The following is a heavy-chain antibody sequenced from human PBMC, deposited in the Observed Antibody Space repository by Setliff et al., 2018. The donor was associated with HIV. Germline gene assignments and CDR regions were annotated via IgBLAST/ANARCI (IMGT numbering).Heavy chain of an antibody. CDR2: VSSSGTT. Sequence: SETLSLTCTVSGDSITSNSYYWSWIRQPPGKGLEWLGYVSSSGTTNYTPSLESRLTISVDTSKNQVSLRLSSLTAADTAVYFCARVVSRREDRGTWMKLWLAPYYMDVWGKGTTVTVSS. CDR1: GDSITSNSYY. D-gene: IGHD3-10*01. V-gene: IGHV4-61*01. J-gene: IGHJ6*03. CDR3: ARVVSRREDRGTWMKLWLAPYYMDV.